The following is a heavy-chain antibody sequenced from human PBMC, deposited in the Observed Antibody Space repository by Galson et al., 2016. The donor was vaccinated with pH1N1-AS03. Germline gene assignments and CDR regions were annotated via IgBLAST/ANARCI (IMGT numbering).Heavy chain of an antibody. V-gene: IGHV1-69*13. D-gene: IGHD3-22*01. CDR3: ARDRHYDSSGRYFYESEH. J-gene: IGHJ4*02. Sequence: SVKASCKASGGTFSNYAISWMRQAPGQGLEWMGGIHPIFGTPSHAQKFRGRLTVTADASTSAAYMELCSLTSEDTAIYYCARDRHYDSSGRYFYESEHWGQGTLVIVSS. CDR2: IHPIFGTP. CDR1: GGTFSNYA.